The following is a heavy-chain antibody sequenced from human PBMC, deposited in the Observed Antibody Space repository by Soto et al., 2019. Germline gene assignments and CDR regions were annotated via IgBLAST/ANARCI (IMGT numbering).Heavy chain of an antibody. Sequence: SETLSLTCAVSGGSISSGGYSWSWIRQPPGKGLEWIGYIYHSGSTYYNPSLKSRVTISVDRSKNQFSLKLSSVTAADTAVYYCARGYSGYDYDYWGQGTPVTVSS. CDR3: ARGYSGYDYDY. D-gene: IGHD5-12*01. J-gene: IGHJ4*02. CDR2: IYHSGST. CDR1: GGSISSGGYS. V-gene: IGHV4-30-2*01.